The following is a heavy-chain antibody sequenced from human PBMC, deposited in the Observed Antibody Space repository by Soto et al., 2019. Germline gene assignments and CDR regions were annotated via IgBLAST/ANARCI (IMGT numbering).Heavy chain of an antibody. Sequence: QVQLVQSGAEVAKPGSSVKVSCKASGGTFSTYALSWVRLAPGRGLEWMGGIIPIFGTSNSAQTFQGRVAISADESTRPAFMELSSLRSEDTAVYFCALSIPGGIFPYYYAMDVWGQATPVTVSS. D-gene: IGHD2-21*01. CDR2: IIPIFGTS. V-gene: IGHV1-69*12. CDR3: ALSIPGGIFPYYYAMDV. CDR1: GGTFSTYA. J-gene: IGHJ6*02.